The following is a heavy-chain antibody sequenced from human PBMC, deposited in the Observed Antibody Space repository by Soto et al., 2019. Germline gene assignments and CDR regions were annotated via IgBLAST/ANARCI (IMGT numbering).Heavy chain of an antibody. V-gene: IGHV1-8*01. CDR1: GCTFTSYD. Sequence: QVQLVQSGAEVKKPGASVQVSCKTSGCTFTSYDINWVRQAPGQGLEWVGWMNTNSDDTRSAQKFRGRLTLTRDKSMRAVYMKLSNLRPDDTAVYYCAREWSAAGHFYGMDVWAHGTTVAVSS. CDR2: MNTNSDDT. D-gene: IGHD6-13*01. CDR3: AREWSAAGHFYGMDV. J-gene: IGHJ6*02.